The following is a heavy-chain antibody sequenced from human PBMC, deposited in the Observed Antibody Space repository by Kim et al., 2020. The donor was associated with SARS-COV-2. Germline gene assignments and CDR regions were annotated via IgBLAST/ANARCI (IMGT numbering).Heavy chain of an antibody. CDR1: GGSISSGGYY. J-gene: IGHJ3*02. Sequence: SETLSLTCTVSGGSISSGGYYWSWIRQHPGKGLEWIRYIYYSGSTYYNPSLKSRVTISVDTSKNQFSLKLSSVTAADTAVYYCARGTPTRRRGIVVVIPDAFDIWGQGTMVTVSS. D-gene: IGHD3-22*01. CDR2: IYYSGST. CDR3: ARGTPTRRRGIVVVIPDAFDI. V-gene: IGHV4-31*03.